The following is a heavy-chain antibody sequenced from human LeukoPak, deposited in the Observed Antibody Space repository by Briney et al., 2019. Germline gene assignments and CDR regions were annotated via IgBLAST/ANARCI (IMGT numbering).Heavy chain of an antibody. V-gene: IGHV3-7*01. CDR3: ARVMSASVWRTYGSYYYYYYMDV. CDR2: IKQDGSEK. Sequence: GGSLRLSCAASGFTFSSHWMTWVRQAPGKGLEWVANIKQDGSEKYSVDSVKGRFTISRDNAKNSLYMQMNSLRAEDTAVYYCARVMSASVWRTYGSYYYYYYMDVWGKGTTVTVSS. D-gene: IGHD3-16*01. J-gene: IGHJ6*03. CDR1: GFTFSSHW.